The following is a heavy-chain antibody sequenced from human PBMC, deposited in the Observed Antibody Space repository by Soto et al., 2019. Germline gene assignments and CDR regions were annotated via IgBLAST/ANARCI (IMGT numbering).Heavy chain of an antibody. Sequence: PSRTLSLTCAISGDSVSSNTASWNWIGQSPSRGLEWLGRTYFRSKWYNDYAVSVKSRIIINPDTSNNQFSLQLNSVTPEDTAVYFCAKGDNLGPKTGYAFDPWGQGIMVTVSS. CDR2: TYFRSKWYN. CDR1: GDSVSSNTAS. J-gene: IGHJ5*02. V-gene: IGHV6-1*01. D-gene: IGHD5-12*01. CDR3: AKGDNLGPKTGYAFDP.